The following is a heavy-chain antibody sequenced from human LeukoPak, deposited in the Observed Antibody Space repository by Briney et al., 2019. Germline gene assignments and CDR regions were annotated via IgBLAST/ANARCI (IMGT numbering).Heavy chain of an antibody. CDR1: GFTFSSYS. J-gene: IGHJ4*02. CDR3: ARVLYCSSTSCHDFDY. CDR2: ISSSGSTR. D-gene: IGHD2-2*01. Sequence: GGSLRLSCAASGFTFSSYSMNWVRQAPGKGLEWVSYISSSGSTRYYADSVKGRSTISRDNAKNSLYLQMNSLRDEDTAVYYCARVLYCSSTSCHDFDYWGQGTLVTVSS. V-gene: IGHV3-48*02.